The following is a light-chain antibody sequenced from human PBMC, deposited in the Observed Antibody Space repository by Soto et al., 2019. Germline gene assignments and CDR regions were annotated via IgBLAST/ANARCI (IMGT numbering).Light chain of an antibody. CDR1: NIGSET. V-gene: IGLV3-21*02. CDR3: QVWDVSTVNYV. Sequence: SYELTQPPSMSVAPGQTARITCGGNNIGSETVHWYQQKAGQAPVLVVYDDSDRPSGIPERFSGSNSGNTATLTISRVEAGDEAEYYCQVWDVSTVNYVFGNGTKVTVL. J-gene: IGLJ1*01. CDR2: DDS.